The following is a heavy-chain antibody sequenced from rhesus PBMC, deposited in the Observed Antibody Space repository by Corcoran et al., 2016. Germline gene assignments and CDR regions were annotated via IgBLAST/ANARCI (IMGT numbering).Heavy chain of an antibody. CDR2: VNGNSGIT. V-gene: IGHV4-80*01. D-gene: IGHD3-9*01. Sequence: QLQLQESGPGLVKPSETLSLTCAVSGGSISRNYWSWIRQPPGKGLEWIGEVNGNSGITNSNPSLKSRVTISKDASKNQDSMKRSAVTAADTAVYYCARWQDEDEYGYYSPSTDYWGQGVLVTGSS. CDR1: GGSISRNY. CDR3: ARWQDEDEYGYYSPSTDY. J-gene: IGHJ4*01.